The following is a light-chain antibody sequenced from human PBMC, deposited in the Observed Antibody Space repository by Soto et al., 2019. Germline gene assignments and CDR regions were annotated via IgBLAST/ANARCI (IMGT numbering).Light chain of an antibody. CDR1: RDVGSD. J-gene: IGKJ1*01. CDR3: LQDYGDSWT. Sequence: QMTHSPSSLCSSVVERIIITCRASRDVGSDVSWYQQKPGQAPKLLIYAASNLYTGVPSRFSGSRSGTEFTLTISSLQPEDFASYYCLQDYGDSWTFGQGTKVDI. V-gene: IGKV1-6*01. CDR2: AAS.